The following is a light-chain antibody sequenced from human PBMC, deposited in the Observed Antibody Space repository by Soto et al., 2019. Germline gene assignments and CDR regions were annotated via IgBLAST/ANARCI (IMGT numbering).Light chain of an antibody. CDR2: EVS. J-gene: IGLJ2*01. V-gene: IGLV2-14*01. CDR1: SSDVGGYNY. Sequence: QSALTQPASMSGSPGQSITISCTGTSSDVGGYNYVSWYQQHPGKAPKLMIYEVSNRPSGVSNRFSGSKSGNTASLTISGLQAEDEADYYCCSYATDSTLIFGGGTKLTVL. CDR3: CSYATDSTLI.